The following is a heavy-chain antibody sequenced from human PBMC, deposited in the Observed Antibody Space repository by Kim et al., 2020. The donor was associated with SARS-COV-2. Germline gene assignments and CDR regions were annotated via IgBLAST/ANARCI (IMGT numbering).Heavy chain of an antibody. V-gene: IGHV3-74*01. J-gene: IGHJ4*02. CDR1: GGTGRREW. Sequence: GGARRREGEAEGGTGRREWKEGDRNAPRKGLVWVSRINSDGGTISYADSVKGRFTISRDNAKSMLYLQMNSLRAEDTAVYYCASRRYTGTYYYFDNWGQGTLVTVSS. CDR3: ASRRYTGTYYYFDN. CDR2: INSDGGTI. D-gene: IGHD1-26*01.